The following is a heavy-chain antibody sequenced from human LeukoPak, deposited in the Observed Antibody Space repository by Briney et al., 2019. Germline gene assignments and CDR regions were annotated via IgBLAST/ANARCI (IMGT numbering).Heavy chain of an antibody. J-gene: IGHJ4*02. CDR1: GFTFSSYS. CDR2: ISSSSSYI. CDR3: ARDPPVVPAAYDFDY. Sequence: GGSLRLSCAASGFTFSSYSMNWVRQAPGKGLEWVSSISSSSSYIYYADSVKGRFTISRDNAKNSLYLQMNSLRAEDTAVYYCARDPPVVPAAYDFDYWGQGTLVTVSS. D-gene: IGHD2-2*01. V-gene: IGHV3-21*01.